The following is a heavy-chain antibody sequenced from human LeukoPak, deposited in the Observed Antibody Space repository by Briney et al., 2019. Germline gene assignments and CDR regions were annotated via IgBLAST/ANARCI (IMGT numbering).Heavy chain of an antibody. CDR1: GYTFTSYG. J-gene: IGHJ4*02. CDR3: ARPLRISGYGSPLDY. V-gene: IGHV1-18*01. D-gene: IGHD5-12*01. CDR2: ISAYNGNT. Sequence: ASVKVSCKASGYTFTSYGISWVRQAPGQGLEWMGWISAYNGNTNYAQKLQGRVTMTTDTSTSTAYMELRSLRSDDTAVYYCARPLRISGYGSPLDYWGQGTLVTVSS.